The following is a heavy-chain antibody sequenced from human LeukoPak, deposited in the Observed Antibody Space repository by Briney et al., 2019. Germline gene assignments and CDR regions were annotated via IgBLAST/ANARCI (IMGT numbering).Heavy chain of an antibody. CDR3: AKSYLGYYGDYAGSSLYFDY. CDR1: GFTFSSYW. J-gene: IGHJ4*02. V-gene: IGHV3-7*01. D-gene: IGHD4-17*01. Sequence: PGGSLRLSCAASGFTFSSYWMSWVRQAPGKGLEWVANIKQDGSEKYYADSVKGRFTISRDNAKNSLYLQMNSLRAEDTAVYYCAKSYLGYYGDYAGSSLYFDYWGQGTLVTVSS. CDR2: IKQDGSEK.